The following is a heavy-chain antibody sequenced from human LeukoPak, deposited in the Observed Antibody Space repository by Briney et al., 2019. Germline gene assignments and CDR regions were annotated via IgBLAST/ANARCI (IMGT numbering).Heavy chain of an antibody. CDR3: ARENGLGYCSGGSCYLQWNYYYGMDV. Sequence: ASVKVSCKASGYTFTTYAMHWVRQAPGQRLEWMGWINAGNGNTKYSQKFQGRVTITRDTSASTAYMELSSLRSEDTAVYYCARENGLGYCSGGSCYLQWNYYYGMDVWGQGTTVTVSS. CDR1: GYTFTTYA. CDR2: INAGNGNT. V-gene: IGHV1-3*01. J-gene: IGHJ6*02. D-gene: IGHD2-15*01.